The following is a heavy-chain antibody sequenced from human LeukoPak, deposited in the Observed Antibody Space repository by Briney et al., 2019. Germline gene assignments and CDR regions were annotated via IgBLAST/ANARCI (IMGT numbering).Heavy chain of an antibody. CDR1: AFSFSSYG. CDR3: ARDLGYSPDY. J-gene: IGHJ4*02. V-gene: IGHV3-33*01. Sequence: GGSLRLSCAASAFSFSSYGMHWVRQAPGKGLEWVAVIWSDGSIKFYGDSVQGRFTISRDNSKNTLYLQMDSLRAEDTAVYYCARDLGYSPDYWGQGTLVTVSS. CDR2: IWSDGSIK. D-gene: IGHD3-22*01.